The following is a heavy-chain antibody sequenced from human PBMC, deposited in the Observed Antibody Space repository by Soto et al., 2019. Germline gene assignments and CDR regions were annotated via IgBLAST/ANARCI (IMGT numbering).Heavy chain of an antibody. J-gene: IGHJ5*02. CDR1: GYTFTSYG. D-gene: IGHD5-12*01. CDR2: ISAYNGNT. V-gene: IGHV1-18*01. CDR3: ARDRGYRGYDLVKWFDP. Sequence: ASVKVSCKASGYTFTSYGISWVRQAPGQGLEWMGWISAYNGNTNYAQKLQGRVTMTTDTSTSTAYMELRSLRSDDTAVYYCARDRGYRGYDLVKWFDPWGQGTLVTVSS.